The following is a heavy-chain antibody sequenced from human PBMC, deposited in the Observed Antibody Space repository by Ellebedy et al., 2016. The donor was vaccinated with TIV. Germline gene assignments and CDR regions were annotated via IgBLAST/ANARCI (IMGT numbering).Heavy chain of an antibody. J-gene: IGHJ6*02. CDR2: IYYSGNT. CDR1: GGSITNYF. CDR3: ARGRTWDV. Sequence: MPGGSLRLSCTVSGGSITNYFWSWIRQPPGKGLEWIGNIYYSGNTNYNPSLKSRVTISVDTSKNQFSLNLKSVTAADTAMYYCARGRTWDVWGQGTTVTVTS. V-gene: IGHV4-59*01.